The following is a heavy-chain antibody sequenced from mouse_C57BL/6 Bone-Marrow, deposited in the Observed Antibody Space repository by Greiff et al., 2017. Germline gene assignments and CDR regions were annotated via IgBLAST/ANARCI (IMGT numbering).Heavy chain of an antibody. V-gene: IGHV5-2*01. Sequence: DVMLVESGGGLVQPGESLKLSCESNEYEFPSHDMSWVRKTPEKRLELVAAINSDGGSTYYPDTMERRFIVSRDNPKKTLYLQMSSLRSEDTALYYCSRLSTASDWYFDGWGTGTTVTVSS. CDR2: INSDGGST. CDR3: SRLSTASDWYFDG. CDR1: EYEFPSHD. J-gene: IGHJ1*03. D-gene: IGHD1-2*01.